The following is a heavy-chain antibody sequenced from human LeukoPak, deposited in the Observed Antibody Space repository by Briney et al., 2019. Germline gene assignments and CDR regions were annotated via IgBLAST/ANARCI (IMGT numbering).Heavy chain of an antibody. CDR2: NSGSGGIT. CDR1: GFTFSNYA. Sequence: QPGGSLRLSCAASGFTFSNYAMSWVRQAPGKGLGWVSANSGSGGITYYADYVKGRFTIYRDNSKDTLYLQMNSLRAEDTAVYYCAKDLNSGYFDYWDQGPLVTVSS. CDR3: AKDLNSGYFDY. D-gene: IGHD1-26*01. J-gene: IGHJ4*02. V-gene: IGHV3-23*01.